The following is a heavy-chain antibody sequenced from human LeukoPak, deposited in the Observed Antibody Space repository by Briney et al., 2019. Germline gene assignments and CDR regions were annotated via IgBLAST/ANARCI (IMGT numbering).Heavy chain of an antibody. D-gene: IGHD2-2*01. Sequence: ASVKVSCKAAGYTFTGYYMHWVRQAPGQGLEWMGRINPNSGGANYAQKFQGRVTMTRDTSISTAYMELTRLRSDDTAVYYCAREVGVVAHQGGWFDPWGQGTLVTVSS. V-gene: IGHV1-2*06. CDR2: INPNSGGA. J-gene: IGHJ5*02. CDR3: AREVGVVAHQGGWFDP. CDR1: GYTFTGYY.